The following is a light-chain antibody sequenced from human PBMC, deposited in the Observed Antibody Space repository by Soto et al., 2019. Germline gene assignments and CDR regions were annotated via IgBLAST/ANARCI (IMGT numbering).Light chain of an antibody. CDR3: ASWDDSLNGVV. V-gene: IGLV1-44*01. CDR1: SSNIGSKT. CDR2: INN. Sequence: QSVLTQPPSASGTPGQRVTISCSGSSSNIGSKTVNWYHQLPGTAPKLLIYINNQRPSGVPDRFSGSKSGTSASLAISGLQSEDEADYYCASWDDSLNGVVFGGGTKLTVL. J-gene: IGLJ2*01.